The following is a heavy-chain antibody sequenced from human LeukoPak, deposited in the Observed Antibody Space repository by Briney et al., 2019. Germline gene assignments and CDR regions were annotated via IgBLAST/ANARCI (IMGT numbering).Heavy chain of an antibody. CDR1: GGSISSSSYY. Sequence: SETLSLTCTVSGGSISSSSYYWGWIRQPPGKGLEWIGSIYYSGSTYYNPSLKSRVTISVDTSKNQFSLKLSSVTAADTAVYYCARELSSQSPYTHYYDSSGYYSGGPYYFDYWGQGTLVTVSS. CDR2: IYYSGST. D-gene: IGHD3-22*01. J-gene: IGHJ4*02. V-gene: IGHV4-39*07. CDR3: ARELSSQSPYTHYYDSSGYYSGGPYYFDY.